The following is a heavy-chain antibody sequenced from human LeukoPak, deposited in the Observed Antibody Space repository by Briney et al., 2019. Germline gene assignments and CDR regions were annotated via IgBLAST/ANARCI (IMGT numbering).Heavy chain of an antibody. Sequence: SSETLSLTCSVSGGSVRTNSYYWSWIRQPAGKGLEWTGRVYSSGSTDFNPSLRSRVTMSVDTSTNQFSLNLSSVTAADTAVYYCARDVVSGYYYYMDVWGKGTTVTVSS. J-gene: IGHJ6*03. CDR3: ARDVVSGYYYYMDV. CDR1: GGSVRTNSYY. V-gene: IGHV4-61*02. CDR2: VYSSGST. D-gene: IGHD2-15*01.